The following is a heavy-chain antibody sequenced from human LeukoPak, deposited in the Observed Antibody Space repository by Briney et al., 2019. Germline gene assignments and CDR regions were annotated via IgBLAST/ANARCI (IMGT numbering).Heavy chain of an antibody. D-gene: IGHD3-22*01. Sequence: SQTLSLTCAISGDSVSSNSAAWNWIRQSPSRGLEWLGRTYYRSKWYNDYAVSVKSRITINPDTSKNQFSMQLSSVTAADTAVYYCARVPRITMIVVVIGKYAFDIWGQGTMVTVSS. CDR2: TYYRSKWYN. J-gene: IGHJ3*02. V-gene: IGHV6-1*01. CDR3: ARVPRITMIVVVIGKYAFDI. CDR1: GDSVSSNSAA.